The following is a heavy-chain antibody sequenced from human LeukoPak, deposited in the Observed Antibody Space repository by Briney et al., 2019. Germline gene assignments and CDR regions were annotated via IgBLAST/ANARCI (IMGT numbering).Heavy chain of an antibody. Sequence: GRSLRLSCAASGFTFSSYAMHWVRQAPGKGLEWVAVISYDGSNKYYADSVKGRFTISRDNSKNTLYLQMNSLRAEDTAVYYCVAVLMVYAIQGYFQHWGQGTLVTVSS. CDR3: VAVLMVYAIQGYFQH. D-gene: IGHD2-8*01. J-gene: IGHJ1*01. V-gene: IGHV3-30-3*01. CDR2: ISYDGSNK. CDR1: GFTFSSYA.